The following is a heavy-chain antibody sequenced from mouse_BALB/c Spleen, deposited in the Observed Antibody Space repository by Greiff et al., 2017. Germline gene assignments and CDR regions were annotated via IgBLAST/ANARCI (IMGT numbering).Heavy chain of an antibody. CDR1: GFNIKDYY. D-gene: IGHD1-2*01. CDR2: IDPENGDT. CDR3: NPYGYRAMDY. J-gene: IGHJ4*01. Sequence: EVQLHQSGAELVRSGASVKLSCTASGFNIKDYYMHWVKQRPEQGLEWIGWIDPENGDTEYAPKFQGKATMTADTSSNTAYLQLSSLTSEDTAVYYCNPYGYRAMDYWGQGTSVTVSS. V-gene: IGHV14-4*02.